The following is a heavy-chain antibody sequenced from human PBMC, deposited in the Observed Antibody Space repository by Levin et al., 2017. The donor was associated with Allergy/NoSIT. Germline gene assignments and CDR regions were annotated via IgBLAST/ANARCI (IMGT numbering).Heavy chain of an antibody. Sequence: SQTLSLPFPFSFFSLLLSSFLFLLPPPFPFLSFLGYIFYSGSTNYNPSLKSRVTISVDTSKNQFSLKLSSVTAADTAVYYCARGRGQWLAVYFDYWGQGTLVPVSS. J-gene: IGHJ4*02. CDR3: ARGRGQWLAVYFDY. CDR1: FFSLLLSS. V-gene: IGHV4-59*01. D-gene: IGHD6-19*01. CDR2: IFYSGST.